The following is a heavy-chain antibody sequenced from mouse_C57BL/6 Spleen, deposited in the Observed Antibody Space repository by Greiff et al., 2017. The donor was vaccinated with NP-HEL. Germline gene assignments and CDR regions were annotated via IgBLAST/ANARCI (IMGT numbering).Heavy chain of an antibody. D-gene: IGHD1-1*01. CDR1: GFNIKDYY. J-gene: IGHJ4*01. V-gene: IGHV14-2*01. CDR3: ARTLYCGSSQYYAMDY. CDR2: IDPEDGET. Sequence: VQLKQSGAELVKPGASVKLSCTASGFNIKDYYMHWVKQRTEQGLEWIGRIDPEDGETKYAPKFQGKATITADTSSNTAYLQLSSLTSEDAAVYYCARTLYCGSSQYYAMDYWGQGTSVTVSS.